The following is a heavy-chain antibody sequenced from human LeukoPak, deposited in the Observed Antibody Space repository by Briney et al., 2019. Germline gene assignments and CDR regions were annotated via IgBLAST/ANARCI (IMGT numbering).Heavy chain of an antibody. CDR2: IYHSGST. CDR3: ARGDITYYYGSGSYYKSRYFDH. D-gene: IGHD3-10*01. V-gene: IGHV4-30-2*01. CDR1: GGSISSGGYY. J-gene: IGHJ4*02. Sequence: SQTLSLTCTVSGGSISSGGYYWSWIRQPPGKGLEWIGYIYHSGSTYYNPSLKSRVTISVDKSKNQFSLKLSSVTAADTAVYYCARGDITYYYGSGSYYKSRYFDHWGQGTLVTVSS.